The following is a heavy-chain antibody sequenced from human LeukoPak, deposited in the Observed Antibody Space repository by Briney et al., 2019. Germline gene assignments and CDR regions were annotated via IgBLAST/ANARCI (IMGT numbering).Heavy chain of an antibody. CDR3: ARGPPMGDYYYGMDV. V-gene: IGHV4-34*01. D-gene: IGHD3-16*01. CDR2: INHSGST. CDR1: GGSFSGYY. Sequence: SETLSLTCAVYGGSFSGYYWSWIRQPPGKGLEWIGEINHSGSTNYNPSLKSRVTISVDTSKNQFSLKLSSVTAADTAVYYCARGPPMGDYYYGMDVWGQGTTVTVSS. J-gene: IGHJ6*02.